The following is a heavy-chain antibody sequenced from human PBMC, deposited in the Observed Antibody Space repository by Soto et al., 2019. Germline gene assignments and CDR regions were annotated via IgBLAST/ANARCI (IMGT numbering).Heavy chain of an antibody. J-gene: IGHJ5*02. CDR1: GYTFINYY. CDR3: GDDLDVGDL. Sequence: AAVKVSCKASGYTFINYYIHWVRQAPGQGLEWMAIINPMGGSTNYAQEFQGRVTLTSDTSTSTVYMELSSLRFEDTALFYCGDDLDVGDLWGQGTLVTVSA. V-gene: IGHV1-46*01. CDR2: INPMGGST. D-gene: IGHD3-3*01.